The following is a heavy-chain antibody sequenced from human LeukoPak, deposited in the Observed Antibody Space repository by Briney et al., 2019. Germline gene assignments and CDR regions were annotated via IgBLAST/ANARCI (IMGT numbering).Heavy chain of an antibody. J-gene: IGHJ5*02. CDR1: GYTFTGYY. Sequence: ASVKVSCKASGYTFTGYYMHWVRQAPGQGLEWMGRINPNSGGTNYAQKFQGRVTMTRDTSISTAYMELSRLRSDDTAVYYCARGYCSGGSCYEFDPWGHGTLVTVSS. V-gene: IGHV1-2*06. CDR2: INPNSGGT. CDR3: ARGYCSGGSCYEFDP. D-gene: IGHD2-15*01.